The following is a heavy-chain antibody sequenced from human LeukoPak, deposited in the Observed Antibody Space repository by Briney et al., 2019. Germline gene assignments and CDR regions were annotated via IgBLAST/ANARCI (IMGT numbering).Heavy chain of an antibody. J-gene: IGHJ5*02. CDR3: ARPRGLGYCSSTSCYGAWFDP. CDR2: IYYSGST. V-gene: IGHV4-34*01. Sequence: SETLSLTCAVYGGSFSGYYWSWIRQPPGKGLEWIGSIYYSGSTYYNPSLKSRVTISVDTSKNQFSLKLSSVTAADTAVYYCARPRGLGYCSSTSCYGAWFDPWGQGTLVTVSS. D-gene: IGHD2-2*01. CDR1: GGSFSGYY.